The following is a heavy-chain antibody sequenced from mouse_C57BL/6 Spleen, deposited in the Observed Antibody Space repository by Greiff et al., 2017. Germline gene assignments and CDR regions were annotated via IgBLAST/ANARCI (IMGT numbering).Heavy chain of an antibody. CDR3: ARSYYGSILYYFGY. J-gene: IGHJ2*01. V-gene: IGHV1-42*01. CDR1: GYSFTGYY. D-gene: IGHD1-1*01. CDR2: INPSTGGT. Sequence: VQLQQSGPELVKPGASVKISCKASGYSFTGYYMNWVKQSPEKSLEWIGEINPSTGGTTYNQKFKAKATLTVDKSSSTAYMQLKSLTSEDSAVYYCARSYYGSILYYFGYWGQGTTLTVSS.